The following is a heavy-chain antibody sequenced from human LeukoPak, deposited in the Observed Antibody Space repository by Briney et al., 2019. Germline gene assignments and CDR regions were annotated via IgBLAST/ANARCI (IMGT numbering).Heavy chain of an antibody. D-gene: IGHD2-2*01. V-gene: IGHV3-30*03. Sequence: GGSLRLSCAASGFTFSSYGMHWVRQAPGQGLEWAAAISYDGSNNYYADSVKGRFTISRDNSKNTLYLQMNSLRAEDTAVYYCARAGRQCSSTSCYVYYYGMDVWGQGTTVTVSS. CDR2: ISYDGSNN. CDR3: ARAGRQCSSTSCYVYYYGMDV. CDR1: GFTFSSYG. J-gene: IGHJ6*02.